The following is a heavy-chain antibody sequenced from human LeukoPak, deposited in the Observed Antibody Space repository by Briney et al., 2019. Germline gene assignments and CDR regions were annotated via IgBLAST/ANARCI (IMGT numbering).Heavy chain of an antibody. J-gene: IGHJ3*02. CDR2: ISGSNTNI. D-gene: IGHD3-9*01. Sequence: GGSLRLSCAASRFTFSSYSMNWVRQAPGKGLEWVSYISGSNTNIKYADSVRGRFTISRDNAKNSLYLRMNSLGDEDTAVYYCARDDKHAFDIWGQGTMVTVSS. V-gene: IGHV3-48*02. CDR3: ARDDKHAFDI. CDR1: RFTFSSYS.